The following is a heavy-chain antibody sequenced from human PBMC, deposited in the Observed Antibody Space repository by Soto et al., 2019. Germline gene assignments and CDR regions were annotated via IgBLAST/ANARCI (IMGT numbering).Heavy chain of an antibody. V-gene: IGHV3-30*18. CDR3: AKDREGTRQNRYTTSSSWVH. Sequence: GGSLRLSCAASGFTFSTYGMHWVRQAPGKGLEWVALISYDGSKKYNGDSVKGRFTISRDNSKSTLYLQMNSLRPEDTAVYYCAKDREGTRQNRYTTSSSWVHWGQGTMVTVSS. J-gene: IGHJ4*02. CDR1: GFTFSTYG. CDR2: ISYDGSKK. D-gene: IGHD6-6*01.